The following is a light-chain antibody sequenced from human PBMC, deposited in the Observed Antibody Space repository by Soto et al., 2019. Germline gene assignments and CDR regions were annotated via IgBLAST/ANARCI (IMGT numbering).Light chain of an antibody. Sequence: QLTQSPSSLSASVGDRVTITCRASQDISRYFAGYRQRAGKAPKLLIYGASTLQRGVPSRFGGSGSGAEFTLTISSLQPEDLATYHCQQLQRTPFTFGPGTTVDV. J-gene: IGKJ3*01. CDR3: QQLQRTPFT. CDR1: QDISRY. V-gene: IGKV1-9*01. CDR2: GAS.